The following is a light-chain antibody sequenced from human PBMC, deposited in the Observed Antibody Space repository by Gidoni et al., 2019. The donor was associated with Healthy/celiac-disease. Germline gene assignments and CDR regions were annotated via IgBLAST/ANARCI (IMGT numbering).Light chain of an antibody. J-gene: IGKJ3*01. CDR2: GAS. CDR1: QSVSSSY. CDR3: QQYGSSPEFT. Sequence: IVLTQSPGTLSLSPGERATLSCRASQSVSSSYLAWYQQKPGQAPRLLIYGASSRATGIPDRFSGSGSGTDFTLTISRLEPEDFAVYYCQQYGSSPEFTFGPXTKVDIK. V-gene: IGKV3-20*01.